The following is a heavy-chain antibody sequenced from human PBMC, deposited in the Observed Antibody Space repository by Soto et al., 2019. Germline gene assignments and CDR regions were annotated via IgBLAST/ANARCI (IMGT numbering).Heavy chain of an antibody. J-gene: IGHJ3*02. CDR2: INPNSGGT. D-gene: IGHD6-6*01. CDR3: ARGEYSSSSGVGAFDI. CDR1: GYTFTGYY. V-gene: IGHV1-2*04. Sequence: QVQLVQSGAEVKKPGASVKVSCKASGYTFTGYYMHWVRQAPGQGLEWMGWINPNSGGTNYAQKVQGWVTMTRDTSISTAYMELSRLRSDDTAVYYCARGEYSSSSGVGAFDIWGQGTMVTVSS.